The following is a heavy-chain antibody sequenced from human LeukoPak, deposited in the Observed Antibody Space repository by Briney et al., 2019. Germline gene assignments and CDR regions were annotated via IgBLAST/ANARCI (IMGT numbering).Heavy chain of an antibody. CDR3: ARVGPLLWFGESPGYYYYGMDV. CDR1: GFTFSSYW. J-gene: IGHJ6*04. Sequence: PGGSLRLSCAASGFTFSSYWMSWVRQAPGKGLEWVANIKQDGSEKYYVDSVKGRFTISRDNAKNSLYLRMNSLRAEDTAVYYCARVGPLLWFGESPGYYYYGMDVWGKGTTVTVSS. CDR2: IKQDGSEK. V-gene: IGHV3-7*03. D-gene: IGHD3-10*01.